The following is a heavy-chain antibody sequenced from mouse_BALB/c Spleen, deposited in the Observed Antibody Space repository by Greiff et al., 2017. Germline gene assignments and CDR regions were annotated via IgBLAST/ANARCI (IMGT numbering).Heavy chain of an antibody. Sequence: VQWVESGPGLVAPSQSLSITCTVSGFSLTSYGVHWVRQPPGKGLEWLGVIWAGGSTNYNSALMSRLSISKDNSKSQVFLKMNSLQTDDTAMYYCASYYGSSYDYAMDYWGQGTSVTVSS. J-gene: IGHJ4*01. CDR1: GFSLTSYG. CDR3: ASYYGSSYDYAMDY. D-gene: IGHD1-1*01. CDR2: IWAGGST. V-gene: IGHV2-9*02.